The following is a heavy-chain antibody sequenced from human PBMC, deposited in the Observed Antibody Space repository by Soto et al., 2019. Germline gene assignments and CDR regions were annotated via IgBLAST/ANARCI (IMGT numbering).Heavy chain of an antibody. CDR3: ARGRLQRSPFDH. Sequence: GASVKVSCKVSGYTLTELSMHWVRQAPGKGLEWMGGFDPEDGETIYAQKFQGRVTMTRDTSTSTAYMELSSLRSEDTAVYYCARGRLQRSPFDHWGQGTLVTVSS. V-gene: IGHV1-24*01. J-gene: IGHJ4*02. CDR1: GYTLTELS. CDR2: FDPEDGET. D-gene: IGHD5-18*01.